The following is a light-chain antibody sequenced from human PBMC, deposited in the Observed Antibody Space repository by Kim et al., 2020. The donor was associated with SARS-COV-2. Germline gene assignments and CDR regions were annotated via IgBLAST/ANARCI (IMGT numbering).Light chain of an antibody. V-gene: IGLV1-47*01. J-gene: IGLJ3*02. CDR2: RND. Sequence: PGKRVPIHCSGSSSNIGSKYVYWYQQLPGTAPKLLIYRNDQRPSGVPDRFSGSKSGTSASLAISGLRSEDEAEYYCAAWDDSLRVFGGGTQLTVL. CDR3: AAWDDSLRV. CDR1: SSNIGSKY.